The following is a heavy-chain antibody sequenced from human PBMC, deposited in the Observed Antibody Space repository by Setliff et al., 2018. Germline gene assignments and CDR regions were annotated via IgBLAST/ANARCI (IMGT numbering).Heavy chain of an antibody. CDR2: INTDTGNP. CDR1: GYTFNNYA. CDR3: ARDLDDYSNYVGY. J-gene: IGHJ4*02. D-gene: IGHD4-4*01. Sequence: VASVKVSCKASGYTFNNYAINWVRQAPGQGLEWMGWINTDTGNPTSAQGFTGRFVFSLDTSVSTAYLQISSLKAEDTALYYCARDLDDYSNYVGYWGQGTLVTVSS. V-gene: IGHV7-4-1*02.